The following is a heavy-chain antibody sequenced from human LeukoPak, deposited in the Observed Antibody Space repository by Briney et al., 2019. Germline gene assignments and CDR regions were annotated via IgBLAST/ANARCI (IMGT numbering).Heavy chain of an antibody. Sequence: GGSLRLSCAASGFTFSSYGMHWVRQAPGKGLEWVANIKQDESERYYVDSVKGRFTISRDNAKNSLYLQMNSLRAEDTAVYYCARDKIVGATFLDYWGQGTLVTVSS. CDR2: IKQDESER. CDR1: GFTFSSYG. CDR3: ARDKIVGATFLDY. D-gene: IGHD1-26*01. J-gene: IGHJ4*02. V-gene: IGHV3-7*01.